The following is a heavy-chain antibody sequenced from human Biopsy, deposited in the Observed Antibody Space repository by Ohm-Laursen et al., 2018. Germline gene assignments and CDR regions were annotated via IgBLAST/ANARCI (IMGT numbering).Heavy chain of an antibody. CDR2: IFYSGIT. J-gene: IGHJ5*02. Sequence: SDTLSLTCTVSGGSVSSNVAYWAWLRQPPGKGLESIGSIFYSGITYYNPSLQSRVTMSVDTSKNQFSLNLTSVTAADTAVYYCARHPTGFWFDPWGQGTLVIVSS. V-gene: IGHV4-39*01. CDR1: GGSVSSNVAY. CDR3: ARHPTGFWFDP.